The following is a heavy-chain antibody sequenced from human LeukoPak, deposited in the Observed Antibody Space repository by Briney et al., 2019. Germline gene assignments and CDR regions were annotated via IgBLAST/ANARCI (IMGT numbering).Heavy chain of an antibody. CDR3: ATPGGLDY. CDR2: ISGTSDDI. Sequence: PGGSLRLSCAASGFLFSRFTMNWVRQTPGKGLEWVSSISGTSDDIYYANSARGRFTISRDNAKNSLFLQMNSLRAEDTGVYYCATPGGLDYWGQGTLVTVSS. J-gene: IGHJ4*02. D-gene: IGHD2-15*01. CDR1: GFLFSRFT. V-gene: IGHV3-21*01.